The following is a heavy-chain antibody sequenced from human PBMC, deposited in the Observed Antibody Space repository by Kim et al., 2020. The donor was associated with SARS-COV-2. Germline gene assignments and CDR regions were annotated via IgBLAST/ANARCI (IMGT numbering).Heavy chain of an antibody. Sequence: SETLSPTCTVSGGSISSYSWSWIRQPPGKGLEWIGYIYYSGSTNYNPSLQSRVTISVDTSKNQFSLKLTSVTAADTAVYYCARGGGYFGDWGQGTLVTVSS. D-gene: IGHD3-10*01. CDR2: IYYSGST. CDR3: ARGGGYFGD. J-gene: IGHJ4*02. V-gene: IGHV4-59*01. CDR1: GGSISSYS.